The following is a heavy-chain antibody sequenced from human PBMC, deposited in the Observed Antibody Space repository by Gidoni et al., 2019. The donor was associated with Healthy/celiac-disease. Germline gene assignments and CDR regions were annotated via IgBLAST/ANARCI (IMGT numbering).Heavy chain of an antibody. CDR2: INWNGGST. J-gene: IGHJ3*02. Sequence: EVQLVESGGGVVRPGGSLRLSCSASGFIFAYYGLSWVRQSPGKGLEWVSCINWNGGSTGYADSVKGRFTISRDNAKNSMYLQMNSLRAEDTALYHCARSIFMAAGGDAFDIWGQGTMVTVSS. CDR1: GFIFAYYG. V-gene: IGHV3-20*01. D-gene: IGHD6-13*01. CDR3: ARSIFMAAGGDAFDI.